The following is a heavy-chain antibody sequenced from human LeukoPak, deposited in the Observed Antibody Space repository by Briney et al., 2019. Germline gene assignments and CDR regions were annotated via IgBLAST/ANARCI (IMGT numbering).Heavy chain of an antibody. V-gene: IGHV3-30-3*01. CDR1: GFTFSSYA. Sequence: PGGSLRLSCAASGFTFSSYAMHWVRQAPGKGLEWVAVISYDGSNKYYADSEKGRFTISRDNSKNTLYLQMNSLRAEDTAVYYCARDPTGRDGYNYFDYWGQGTLVTVSS. CDR2: ISYDGSNK. J-gene: IGHJ4*02. CDR3: ARDPTGRDGYNYFDY. D-gene: IGHD5-24*01.